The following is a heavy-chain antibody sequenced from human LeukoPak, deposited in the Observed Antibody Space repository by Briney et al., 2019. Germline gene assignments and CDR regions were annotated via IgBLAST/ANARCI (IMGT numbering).Heavy chain of an antibody. V-gene: IGHV3-30*01. CDR1: GFTFSSYA. CDR3: ARAGGACSSPSCRSYNYYYMDV. J-gene: IGHJ6*03. Sequence: PGRSLRLSCAGSGFTFSSYAMHWVRQAPGKGLDWLSVISYDGSNKYYADSVKGRFNISRDNSKNTVYLQMNSLRAEDTAVYYCARAGGACSSPSCRSYNYYYMDVWGKGTTVTVSS. D-gene: IGHD2-2*01. CDR2: ISYDGSNK.